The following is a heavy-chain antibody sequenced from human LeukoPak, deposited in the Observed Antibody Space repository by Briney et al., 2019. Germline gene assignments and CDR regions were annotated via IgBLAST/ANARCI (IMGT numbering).Heavy chain of an antibody. CDR1: GYTFSDFG. V-gene: IGHV1-18*01. CDR2: INSAKGET. J-gene: IGHJ6*02. D-gene: IGHD3-10*01. Sequence: ASVKVSCKASGYTFSDFGISWVRQAPGQGLEWMGWINSAKGETKYAQRLQDRVTMTADTSTKTAYMELRSLTSDDTAIYYCANGLHPLYYYYGLAVWGQGTTVTVSS. CDR3: ANGLHPLYYYYGLAV.